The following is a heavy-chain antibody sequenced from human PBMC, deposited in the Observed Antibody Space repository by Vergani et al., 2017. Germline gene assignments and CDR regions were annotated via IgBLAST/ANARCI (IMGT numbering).Heavy chain of an antibody. CDR2: IYYSGST. J-gene: IGHJ3*02. CDR1: GGSISSYY. Sequence: QVQLQESGPGLVKPSETLSLTCTVSGGSISSYYWSWIRQPPGKGLEWIGYIYYSGSTNYNPSLKSRVTISVDTSKNQFSLKLSAVTAADTAVYYCARLGDCSSTSCPGDAFDIWGQGTMVTVSS. V-gene: IGHV4-59*01. D-gene: IGHD2-2*01. CDR3: ARLGDCSSTSCPGDAFDI.